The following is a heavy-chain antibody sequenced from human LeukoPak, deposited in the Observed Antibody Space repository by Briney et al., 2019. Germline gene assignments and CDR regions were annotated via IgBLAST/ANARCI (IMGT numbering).Heavy chain of an antibody. CDR1: GFSYRSYA. J-gene: IGHJ4*02. CDR3: AKEGGDNYGYLDS. Sequence: GGSLRLSCAVSGFSYRSYAISWVRPAPGRGLGGVSPISGSGDTYYVDSVKGRFTVSRDNSKNTLYLQMNSLRAEDTAVYYCAKEGGDNYGYLDSWGQGTLVTVSS. CDR2: ISGSGDT. D-gene: IGHD5-18*01. V-gene: IGHV3-23*01.